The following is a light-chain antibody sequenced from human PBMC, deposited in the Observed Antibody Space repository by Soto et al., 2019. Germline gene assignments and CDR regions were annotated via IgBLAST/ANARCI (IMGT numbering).Light chain of an antibody. Sequence: EIVLTQSPGTLSLSPGEGATLSCRASQSVSTNFFAWYQQKPGQAPRLLIYGASTRATGIPDRFSGSGSGTDFALAISRREPVDFAVYYCQQYGRTSWTFGQGTKVEIK. CDR1: QSVSTNF. CDR3: QQYGRTSWT. J-gene: IGKJ1*01. V-gene: IGKV3-20*01. CDR2: GAS.